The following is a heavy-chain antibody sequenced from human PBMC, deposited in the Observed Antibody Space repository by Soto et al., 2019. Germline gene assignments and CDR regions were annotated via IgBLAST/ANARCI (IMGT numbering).Heavy chain of an antibody. CDR2: IIPVFGTA. Sequence: QVQLVQSGAEVKKPGSSVKVSCKASGGVFRNYAINWVRQAPGQGLEWMGGIIPVFGTADYPPQFQGRVTITADESTTTAYMELPSLKTEDTAVYFWARDRWGSYSFDSWGQGTLVTVAS. J-gene: IGHJ5*01. CDR3: ARDRWGSYSFDS. D-gene: IGHD1-26*01. V-gene: IGHV1-69*01. CDR1: GGVFRNYA.